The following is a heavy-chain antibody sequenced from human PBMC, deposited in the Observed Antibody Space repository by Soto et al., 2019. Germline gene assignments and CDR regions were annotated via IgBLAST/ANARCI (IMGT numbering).Heavy chain of an antibody. CDR3: ARSIGSGGVMGGFDY. CDR2: IIPIFDTP. V-gene: IGHV1-69*01. Sequence: QVQLVQSGVEVKKPGSAVKVSCKASGGTFKMYAMNWVRQAPGQGLEWIGGIIPIFDTPNYAQQFQGRVTITVDESTSTAYMELSSLRSEDTAIYYCARSIGSGGVMGGFDYWGQGTQDNVSS. CDR1: GGTFKMYA. D-gene: IGHD3-16*01. J-gene: IGHJ4*02.